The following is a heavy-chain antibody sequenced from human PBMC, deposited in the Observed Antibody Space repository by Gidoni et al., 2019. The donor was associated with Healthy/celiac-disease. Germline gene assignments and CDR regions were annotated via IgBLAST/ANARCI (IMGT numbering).Heavy chain of an antibody. J-gene: IGHJ6*02. Sequence: QVQLVQSGVVVTKPGSSLKASCEASVGTFSSYAISWSRKAPGQGLEWRGRITPIVGTAIYAQKYQGRDTMAADKTTGTDYMELSSLRSEDTGVEDSASDISYSSSWRSIGSGYYGMDVWGQGTTVTVSS. D-gene: IGHD6-13*01. CDR3: ASDISYSSSWRSIGSGYYGMDV. V-gene: IGHV1-69*06. CDR1: VGTFSSYA. CDR2: ITPIVGTA.